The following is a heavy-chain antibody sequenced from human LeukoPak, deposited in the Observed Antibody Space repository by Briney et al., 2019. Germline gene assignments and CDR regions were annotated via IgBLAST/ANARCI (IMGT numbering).Heavy chain of an antibody. V-gene: IGHV1-69*05. D-gene: IGHD6-6*01. Sequence: SVKVSCKASGGTFSNSGISWVRQAPGQGLEWMGGIIPIFGTANYAQKFQGRVAITTDESTSTAYMELSGLRSEDTAVYYCARETLISSTSFYYYMDVWGEGTTVTVSS. CDR2: IIPIFGTA. CDR3: ARETLISSTSFYYYMDV. J-gene: IGHJ6*03. CDR1: GGTFSNSG.